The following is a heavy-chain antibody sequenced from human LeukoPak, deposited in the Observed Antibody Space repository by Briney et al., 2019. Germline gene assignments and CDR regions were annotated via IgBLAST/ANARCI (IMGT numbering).Heavy chain of an antibody. CDR2: INSDGSST. J-gene: IGHJ4*02. Sequence: GGSLRLSCTASGFTFSNCWMHWVRQAPGKGLVWVSRINSDGSSTYYADSVKGRFTISRDNSKNTLYLQMNILRAEDTAVYYCARSCRWDIDYWGQGTLVTVSS. CDR3: ARSCRWDIDY. D-gene: IGHD1-26*01. CDR1: GFTFSNCW. V-gene: IGHV3-74*01.